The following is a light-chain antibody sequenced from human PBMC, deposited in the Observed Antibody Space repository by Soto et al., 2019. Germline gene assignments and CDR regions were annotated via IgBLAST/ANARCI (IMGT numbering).Light chain of an antibody. Sequence: EIVLTQSPGTLSLSPGERATLSCRASQSVSATYLAWYQQKPGQAPRLLIYGESNRATGIHDRFTGSGSGTDFTLTLSRLEPEEFAVYFCQQYVSTPMYTFGQGTKLEIK. CDR2: GES. CDR3: QQYVSTPMYT. J-gene: IGKJ2*01. V-gene: IGKV3-20*01. CDR1: QSVSATY.